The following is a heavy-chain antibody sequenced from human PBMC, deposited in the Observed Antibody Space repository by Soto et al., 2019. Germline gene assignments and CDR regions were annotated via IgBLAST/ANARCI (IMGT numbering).Heavy chain of an antibody. Sequence: SETLSLTCIVSGGSISSGGYYWSWIRQHPGKGLEWIGYVYYSGSTYYNPSLKSRVTISLDTSKNQFSLKLSSVTAADTAVYYCARNVGDFGMDVWGQGTTVTVSS. CDR1: GGSISSGGYY. J-gene: IGHJ6*02. CDR2: VYYSGST. CDR3: ARNVGDFGMDV. D-gene: IGHD2-21*01. V-gene: IGHV4-31*03.